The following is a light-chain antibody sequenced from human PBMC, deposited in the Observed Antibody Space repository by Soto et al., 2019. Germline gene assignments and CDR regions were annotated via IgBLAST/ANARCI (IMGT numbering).Light chain of an antibody. CDR1: HSITNY. CDR2: AAS. J-gene: IGKJ2*01. CDR3: QQSYSTPHT. Sequence: DIQMTQSPSSLSASVGDRVTITCRASHSITNYLNWYQQKPGKAPMRLIYAASTLQSGVPSRFSGSASGTNFSLTISSLQPEDFATYYCQQSYSTPHTCGQGTKLEIK. V-gene: IGKV1-39*01.